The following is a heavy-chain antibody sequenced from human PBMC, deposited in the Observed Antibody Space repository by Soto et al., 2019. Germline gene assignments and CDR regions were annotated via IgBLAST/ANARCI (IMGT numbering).Heavy chain of an antibody. CDR1: EFSFSTFW. J-gene: IGHJ5*02. CDR2: IKPDGNEK. CDR3: ARGHWWLDV. Sequence: EVQLVESGGGLVQPGGSLRLSCAASEFSFSTFWMTWVRQAPEKGLGWVASIKPDGNEKYFVDSVKDRFTISRDNAQSSLYLQMNSLRAEDTAVYYCARGHWWLDVWGQGTRVTASS. D-gene: IGHD1-1*01. V-gene: IGHV3-7*03.